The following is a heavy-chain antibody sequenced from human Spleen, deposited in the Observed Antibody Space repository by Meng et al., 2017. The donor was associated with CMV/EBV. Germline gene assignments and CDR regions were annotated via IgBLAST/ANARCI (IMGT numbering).Heavy chain of an antibody. CDR3: AKDRLANYYYFGLDV. Sequence: SLKISCAASGFTFDDYAMHWVRQAPGKGLEWVSGISWNSSSIGYADSVKGRFTISRDNAKKSLYLQMNSLRDEDVALYFCAKDRLANYYYFGLDVWGQGTTVTVSS. CDR1: GFTFDDYA. V-gene: IGHV3-9*03. D-gene: IGHD5-12*01. CDR2: ISWNSSSI. J-gene: IGHJ6*01.